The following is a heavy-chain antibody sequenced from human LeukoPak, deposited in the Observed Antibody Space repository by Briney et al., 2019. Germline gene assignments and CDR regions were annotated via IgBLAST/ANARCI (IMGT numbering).Heavy chain of an antibody. D-gene: IGHD2/OR15-2a*01. Sequence: TGGSLRLSCAASGFTVSSNYMSWVRQAPGKGLEWVSVIYSGGSTYYADSVKGRFTISRDNSKNTLYLQMNSLRAEDTAVYYCARVILGSLDYWGQGTLVTVSS. CDR3: ARVILGSLDY. J-gene: IGHJ4*02. CDR1: GFTVSSNY. CDR2: IYSGGST. V-gene: IGHV3-53*01.